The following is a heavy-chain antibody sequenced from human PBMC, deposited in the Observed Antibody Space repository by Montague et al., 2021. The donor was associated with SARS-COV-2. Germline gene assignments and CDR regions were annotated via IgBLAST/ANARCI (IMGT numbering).Heavy chain of an antibody. CDR1: GGSFSGYY. V-gene: IGHV4-34*01. CDR3: ARGLAELRYFDWYHYYFDY. CDR2: INHSGST. J-gene: IGHJ4*02. Sequence: SETLCLTCAVYGGSFSGYYWSWIRQPPGKGLEWIGEINHSGSTNYNPSLKSRVTISVDTSKNQFSLKLSSVTAADTAVYYCARGLAELRYFDWYHYYFDYWGQGTLVTVSS. D-gene: IGHD3-9*01.